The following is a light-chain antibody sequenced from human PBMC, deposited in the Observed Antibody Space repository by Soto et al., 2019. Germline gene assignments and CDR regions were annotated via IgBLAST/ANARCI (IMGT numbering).Light chain of an antibody. CDR1: SSDIGIYNY. CDR3: CSYAGRYTMV. V-gene: IGLV2-11*01. J-gene: IGLJ2*01. CDR2: DVN. Sequence: QSALTQSRSVSGSPGQSVTISCSGSSSDIGIYNYVSWYQHHPGKVPKVLIYDVNKRPSEFPDRFSGSKSGNTASLTISGLQADDEADYYCCSYAGRYTMVFGGGTKLTVL.